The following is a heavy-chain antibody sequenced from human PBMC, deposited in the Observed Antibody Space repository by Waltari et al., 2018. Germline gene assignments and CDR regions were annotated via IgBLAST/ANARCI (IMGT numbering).Heavy chain of an antibody. CDR2: IIPILGIA. Sequence: FSSYTISWVRQAPGQGLEWMGRIIPILGIANYAQKFQGRVTITADKSTSTAYMELSSLRSEDTAVYYCARAGGEGWFDPWGQGTLVTVSS. J-gene: IGHJ5*02. CDR3: ARAGGEGWFDP. V-gene: IGHV1-69*02. CDR1: FSSYT. D-gene: IGHD4-17*01.